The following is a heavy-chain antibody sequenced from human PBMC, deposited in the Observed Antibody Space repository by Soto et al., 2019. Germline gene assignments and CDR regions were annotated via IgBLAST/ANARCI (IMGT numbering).Heavy chain of an antibody. J-gene: IGHJ6*02. CDR2: IIPIFGTA. CDR1: GYTFTSYA. Sequence: GASVKVSCKASGYTFTSYAISWVRQAPVQGLEWMGGIIPIFGTANYAQKFQGRVTITADESTSTAYMELSSLRSEDTAVYYCARNVVPAAIYYYYGMDVWGQGTTVTVSS. V-gene: IGHV1-69*13. CDR3: ARNVVPAAIYYYYGMDV. D-gene: IGHD2-2*01.